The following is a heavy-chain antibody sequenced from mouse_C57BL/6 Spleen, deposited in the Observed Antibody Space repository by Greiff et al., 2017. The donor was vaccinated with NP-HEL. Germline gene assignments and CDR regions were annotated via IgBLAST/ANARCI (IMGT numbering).Heavy chain of an antibody. CDR1: GYTFTSYW. V-gene: IGHV1-55*01. CDR3: ARYPSLPTVVAKEYYFDY. Sequence: QVQLQQPGAELVKPGASVKMSCKASGYTFTSYWITWVKQRPGQGLEWIGDIYPGSGSTNYNEKFKSKATLTVDTSSSTAYMQLSSLTSEDSAVYYCARYPSLPTVVAKEYYFDYWGQGTTLTVSS. J-gene: IGHJ2*01. D-gene: IGHD1-1*01. CDR2: IYPGSGST.